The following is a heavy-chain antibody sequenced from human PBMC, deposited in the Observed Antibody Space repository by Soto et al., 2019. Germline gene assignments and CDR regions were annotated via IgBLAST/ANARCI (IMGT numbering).Heavy chain of an antibody. Sequence: PGGSLRLSCAASGFTFNEYYMSWIHQAPGKGLEWISYSSNSGTFARYADSVKGRFSISRGNAKNSLYLQINSLRGDDTAIYYCARSGDNYNLLDYWGQGTPVTSPQ. V-gene: IGHV3-11*06. CDR2: SSNSGTFA. J-gene: IGHJ4*02. CDR3: ARSGDNYNLLDY. D-gene: IGHD1-1*01. CDR1: GFTFNEYY.